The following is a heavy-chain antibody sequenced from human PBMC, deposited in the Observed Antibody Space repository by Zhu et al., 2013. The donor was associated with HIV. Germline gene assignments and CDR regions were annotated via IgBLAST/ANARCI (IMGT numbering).Heavy chain of an antibody. J-gene: IGHJ1*01. CDR2: FTPRNFDT. D-gene: IGHD3-22*01. CDR3: ARDRVDSRGYSFASPPTPLWL. Sequence: QEKLVQSGTEVKKPGASVRVSCEASGYSFRDYYIHWVRQAPGQGLEWMGWFTPRNFDTRYAQMFNDRVTLTGDTSMTTAYMDLTRLTLDDTAIYYCARDRVDSRGYSFASPPTPLWLWGQGTLVTVSS. CDR1: GYSFRDYY. V-gene: IGHV1-2*02.